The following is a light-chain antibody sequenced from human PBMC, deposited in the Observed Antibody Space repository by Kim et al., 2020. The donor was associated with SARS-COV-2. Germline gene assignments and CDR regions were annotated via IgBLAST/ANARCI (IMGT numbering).Light chain of an antibody. V-gene: IGLV4-69*01. J-gene: IGLJ2*01. CDR2: LSSDGNH. CDR3: QTWGKSTSAI. CDR1: GGHCNCA. Sequence: SSTLTCTRCGGHCNCAIAWHHQQPHKDPRYVMKLSSDGNHNKGDGIPDRFSGSSSGGERYLTISSLQSQDEADYYCQTWGKSTSAIFGGGTQLTVL.